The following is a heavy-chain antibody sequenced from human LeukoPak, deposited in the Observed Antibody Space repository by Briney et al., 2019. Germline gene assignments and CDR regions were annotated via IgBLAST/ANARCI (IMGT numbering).Heavy chain of an antibody. CDR1: GFTFSSYA. D-gene: IGHD6-13*01. CDR3: ARDGKQQLVRGYYFDY. V-gene: IGHV3-30-3*01. CDR2: ISYDGSNK. J-gene: IGHJ4*02. Sequence: PGGSLRLSCAASGFTFSSYAMHWVRQAPGKGLEWVAVISYDGSNKYYADSEKGRFTISRDNSKNTLYLQMNSLRAEDTAVYYCARDGKQQLVRGYYFDYWGQGTLVTVSS.